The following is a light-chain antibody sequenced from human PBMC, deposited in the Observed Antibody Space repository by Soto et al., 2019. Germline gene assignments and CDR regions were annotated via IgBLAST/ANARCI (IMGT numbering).Light chain of an antibody. CDR2: AAS. J-gene: IGKJ5*01. V-gene: IGKV1-6*01. CDR3: QQYSSYSPIT. CDR1: QDIGND. Sequence: ATQMTQSPSSLSASVGDRVTITCRASQDIGNDLGWYQQKPGKAPNLLIYAASSLQSGVPSRFSGSGSGTDFTLTISSLQPEDCATYYCQQYSSYSPITFGQGTRLEIK.